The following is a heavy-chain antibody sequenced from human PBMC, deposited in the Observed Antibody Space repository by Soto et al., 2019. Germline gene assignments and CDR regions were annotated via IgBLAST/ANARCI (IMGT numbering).Heavy chain of an antibody. V-gene: IGHV3-21*01. D-gene: IGHD3-22*01. CDR3: SRETLKFGSRGYYPDAFDI. Sequence: EVQLVESGGGLVKPGGSLRLSCAASGFTFSSYSMNWVRQAPGKGLEWVSSISSSSSYIYYADSVKGRFTISRDNAKNLLYLQMKNPGGEGTAVYFFSRETLKFGSRGYYPDAFDIWGQGTMVTVSS. CDR2: ISSSSSYI. J-gene: IGHJ3*02. CDR1: GFTFSSYS.